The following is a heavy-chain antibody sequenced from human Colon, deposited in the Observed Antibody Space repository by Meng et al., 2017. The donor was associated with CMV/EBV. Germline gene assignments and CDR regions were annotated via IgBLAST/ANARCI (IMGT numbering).Heavy chain of an antibody. CDR2: IRGNGGSA. Sequence: GESLKISCAASGFTFSDYTMTWVRQAPRKGLEWVSRIRGNGGSAAYADSVQGRFTISRDNSQNTLYLQMNSLRVDDTAVYYCAKGAAFGVTVPDYWGLGTLVTVSS. CDR3: AKGAAFGVTVPDY. D-gene: IGHD3-3*01. J-gene: IGHJ4*02. CDR1: GFTFSDYT. V-gene: IGHV3-23*01.